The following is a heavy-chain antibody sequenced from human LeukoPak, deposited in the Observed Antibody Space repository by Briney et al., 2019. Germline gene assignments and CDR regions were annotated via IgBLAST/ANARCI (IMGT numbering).Heavy chain of an antibody. CDR2: IYGVGIT. D-gene: IGHD1-26*01. CDR3: AISVYSGSSDY. Sequence: PGGSLTLSCAASGFTVSSNYMSWVRQAPGKGLEWVSVIYGVGITYYADSLRGRFTISRDNSKNTMYLQMNSLRAEDTAVYYCAISVYSGSSDYWGQGALVTVSS. V-gene: IGHV3-66*01. CDR1: GFTVSSNY. J-gene: IGHJ4*02.